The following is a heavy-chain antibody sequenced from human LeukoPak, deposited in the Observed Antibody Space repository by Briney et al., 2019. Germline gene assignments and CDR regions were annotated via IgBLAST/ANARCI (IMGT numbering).Heavy chain of an antibody. D-gene: IGHD1-26*01. Sequence: ASVKVSCKASGYTFTSYAMHWVRQAPGQRLEWMGWINAGNGNTKYSQEFQGRVAITRDTSTSTVYMDLSSLRSDDTAVYYCARDSDSGTSWTNWFDPWGQGTLVTVSS. CDR1: GYTFTSYA. CDR2: INAGNGNT. CDR3: ARDSDSGTSWTNWFDP. J-gene: IGHJ5*02. V-gene: IGHV1-3*01.